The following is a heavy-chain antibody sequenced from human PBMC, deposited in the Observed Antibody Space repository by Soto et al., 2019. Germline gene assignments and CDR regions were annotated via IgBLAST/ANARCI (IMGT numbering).Heavy chain of an antibody. D-gene: IGHD6-19*01. CDR3: ARDREAVAGVYYYSGMDV. J-gene: IGHJ6*02. CDR1: GGSISSFD. Sequence: SETLSLTCTVSGGSISSFDWNWIRQSPGKGLEWIGYISYSGSTNYNPSLKSRVTISVDTSKNQFSLKLGSVTAADTAVYYCARDREAVAGVYYYSGMDVWGQGTTVTVSS. CDR2: ISYSGST. V-gene: IGHV4-59*01.